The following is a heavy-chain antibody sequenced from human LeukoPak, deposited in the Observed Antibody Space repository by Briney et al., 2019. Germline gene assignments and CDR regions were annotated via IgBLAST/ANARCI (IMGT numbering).Heavy chain of an antibody. D-gene: IGHD5-12*01. V-gene: IGHV3-23*01. CDR3: AKEAGYDWFSYFDY. Sequence: PGGSLRLSCAASGFTFSDYSLSWVRQAPGKGLEWVSAISGSGGSTYYADSVKGRFTISRDNSKNTLYLQMNSLRAEDTAVYYCAKEAGYDWFSYFDYWGQGTLVTVSS. CDR2: ISGSGGST. J-gene: IGHJ4*02. CDR1: GFTFSDYS.